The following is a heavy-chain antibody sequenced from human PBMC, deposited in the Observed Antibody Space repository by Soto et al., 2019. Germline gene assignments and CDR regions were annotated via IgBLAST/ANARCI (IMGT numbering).Heavy chain of an antibody. CDR3: ARRGSGVTRGLHY. Sequence: EVQLVESGGGLVQPGGSLRLSCAASGVTFSSDWMHWVRQAPGKGLVWISRINTDGSSTSYVDAVQGRFTISRDNGKNTLFLQMNSLRGEDTAVYYCARRGSGVTRGLHYWGQGTMVTVSS. CDR1: GVTFSSDW. J-gene: IGHJ4*02. CDR2: INTDGSST. D-gene: IGHD2-15*01. V-gene: IGHV3-74*01.